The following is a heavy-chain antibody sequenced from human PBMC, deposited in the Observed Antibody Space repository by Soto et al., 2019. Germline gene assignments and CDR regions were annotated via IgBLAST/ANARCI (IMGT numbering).Heavy chain of an antibody. CDR1: GFTFSYYW. J-gene: IGHJ3*01. V-gene: IGHV3-74*01. CDR3: VRGDRGAFDR. Sequence: EVQLLESGGGLVQPGESLRLSCAASGFTFSYYWMHWVRQAPGMGLVWVSRIHSDGSSTTYADSVKGRFTISRDNARNTMYLQMNRRRADDTDVYYCVRGDRGAFDRCGPGTVLTVSS. CDR2: IHSDGSST. D-gene: IGHD1-26*01.